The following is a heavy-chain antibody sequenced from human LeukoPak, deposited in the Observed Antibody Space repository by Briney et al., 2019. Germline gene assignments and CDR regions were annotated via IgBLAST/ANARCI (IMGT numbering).Heavy chain of an antibody. CDR1: GFTFSSYE. Sequence: GGSLRLSCAASGFTFSSYEMNWVRQAPGKGLEWVSYISSSGSTIYYADSVKGRFTISRDNAKNTLYLQMNSLRAGDTAVYYCARGGGYSYGSFDYWGQGTLVTVSS. D-gene: IGHD5-18*01. J-gene: IGHJ4*02. CDR2: ISSSGSTI. V-gene: IGHV3-48*03. CDR3: ARGGGYSYGSFDY.